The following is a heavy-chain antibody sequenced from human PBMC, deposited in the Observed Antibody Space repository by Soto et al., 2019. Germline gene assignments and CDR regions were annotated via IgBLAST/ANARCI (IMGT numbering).Heavy chain of an antibody. J-gene: IGHJ5*02. V-gene: IGHV3-21*01. CDR3: ARAKTRVYSGYDP. CDR2: ISSSSSYI. Sequence: EVQLVESGGGLVKPGGSLRLSCAASGFTFSSYSMNWVRQAPGKGLEWVSSISSSSSYIYYADSVKGRFTISRDNAKNSLYLQMNSLRAEDTAVYYCARAKTRVYSGYDPWGQGTLVTVSS. D-gene: IGHD5-12*01. CDR1: GFTFSSYS.